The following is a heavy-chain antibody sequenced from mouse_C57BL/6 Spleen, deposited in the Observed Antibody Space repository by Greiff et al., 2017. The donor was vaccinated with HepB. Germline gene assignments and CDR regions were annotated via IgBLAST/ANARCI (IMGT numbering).Heavy chain of an antibody. CDR1: GYTFTDYY. V-gene: IGHV1-26*01. J-gene: IGHJ3*01. Sequence: EVQLQQSGPELVKPGASVKISCKASGYTFTDYYMNWVKQSHGKSLEWIGDINPNNGGTSYNQKFKGKATLTVDKSSSTAYMELRSLTSEDSAVYYGAREGQLRLLAYWGQGTLVTVSA. CDR2: INPNNGGT. D-gene: IGHD3-2*02. CDR3: AREGQLRLLAY.